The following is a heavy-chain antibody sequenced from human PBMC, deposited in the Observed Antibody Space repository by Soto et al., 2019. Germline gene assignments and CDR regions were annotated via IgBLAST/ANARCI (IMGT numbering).Heavy chain of an antibody. CDR2: ISYDGSNK. J-gene: IGHJ5*02. V-gene: IGHV3-33*05. Sequence: LRISCAASGCTYSRHVLHWVHPDPSKGLEWVAVISYDGSNKYYADSVKGRFTISRDNSKSTVYLELNNLSAEDTAVYHCAKNQGVELVPLATVDWFDPWGQGSVVPVFS. CDR1: GCTYSRHV. CDR3: AKNQGVELVPLATVDWFDP. D-gene: IGHD1-26*01.